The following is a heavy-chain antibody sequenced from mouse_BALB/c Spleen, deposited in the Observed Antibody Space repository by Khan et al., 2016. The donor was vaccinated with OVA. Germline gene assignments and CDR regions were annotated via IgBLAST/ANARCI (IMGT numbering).Heavy chain of an antibody. D-gene: IGHD2-4*01. CDR2: ISGDSSTV. CDR3: ATCDFRGDYFDY. J-gene: IGHJ2*01. V-gene: IGHV5-17*02. Sequence: EVELVESGGGLVQPGGSRKLSCAASGFTFGTYGMHWVRQAPEKGLEWVAYISGDSSTVYYADTVKGRFTLSRDNPKNTLFLQMTSLMSEDTARYYCATCDFRGDYFDYWGPGTTLTGSS. CDR1: GFTFGTYG.